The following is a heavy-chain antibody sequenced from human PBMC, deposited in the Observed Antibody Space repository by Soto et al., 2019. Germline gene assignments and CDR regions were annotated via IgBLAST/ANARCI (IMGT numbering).Heavy chain of an antibody. V-gene: IGHV4-59*01. D-gene: IGHD6-6*01. CDR1: IYY. CDR3: ARAPYSSSLVFDP. CDR2: IYYSGST. J-gene: IGHJ5*02. Sequence: IYYWSWIRQPPGKGLEWIGYIYYSGSTNYNPSLKSRVTISVDTSKNQFSLKLSSVTAADTAVYYCARAPYSSSLVFDPWGQGTLVTVSS.